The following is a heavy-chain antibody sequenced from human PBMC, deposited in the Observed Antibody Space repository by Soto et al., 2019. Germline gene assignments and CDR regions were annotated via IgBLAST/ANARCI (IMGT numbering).Heavy chain of an antibody. J-gene: IGHJ3*02. CDR2: IYPGDSDI. CDR1: GYSFTSYW. D-gene: IGHD3-22*01. Sequence: PGESLKISCKGSGYSFTSYWIGWVRQMPGKGLEWMGIIYPGDSDIRYSPSFQGQVTISADKSISTAYLQWSSLKASDTAMYFCARRPYYDRSGYYSENAFDIWGQGTMVTVS. CDR3: ARRPYYDRSGYYSENAFDI. V-gene: IGHV5-51*01.